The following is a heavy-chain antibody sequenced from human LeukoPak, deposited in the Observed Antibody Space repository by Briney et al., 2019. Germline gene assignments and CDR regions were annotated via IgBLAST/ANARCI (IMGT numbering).Heavy chain of an antibody. CDR1: GGTFSSYA. V-gene: IGHV1-69*13. J-gene: IGHJ4*02. CDR3: ATKGQYYYDSSGYLC. CDR2: IIPIFGTA. Sequence: SVKVSCKASGGTFSSYAISWVRQAPGQGLEWMGGIIPIFGTANYAQKFQGRVTITADESTSTAYMELSSLRSEDTAVYYCATKGQYYYDSSGYLCWGQGTLVTVSS. D-gene: IGHD3-22*01.